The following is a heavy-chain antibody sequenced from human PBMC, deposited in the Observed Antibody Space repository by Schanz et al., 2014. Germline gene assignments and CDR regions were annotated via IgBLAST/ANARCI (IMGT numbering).Heavy chain of an antibody. Sequence: QVQLVQSGAEVKKPGSSMKVSCKASGGTFSTYPINWLRQAPGQGLEWMGRIIPIHGIVNYAQRFQDRVRITADKSTSAAYMELSSLRSDDTAVFYCARAGQDFEYSSLSPIWYFDLWGRGTLVTVSS. CDR2: IIPIHGIV. D-gene: IGHD6-6*01. V-gene: IGHV1-69*02. J-gene: IGHJ2*01. CDR1: GGTFSTYP. CDR3: ARAGQDFEYSSLSPIWYFDL.